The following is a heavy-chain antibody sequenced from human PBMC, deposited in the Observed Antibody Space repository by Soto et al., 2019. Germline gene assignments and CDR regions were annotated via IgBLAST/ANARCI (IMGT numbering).Heavy chain of an antibody. CDR3: ATPGYLYSSSSASFDY. Sequence: ASVKVSCKASGGTFSSYAISWVRQAPGQGLEWMGGTIPIFGTANYAQKFQGRVTITADKSTSTAYMELSSLRSEDTAVYYCATPGYLYSSSSASFDYWGQGTLVTVSS. CDR1: GGTFSSYA. J-gene: IGHJ4*02. V-gene: IGHV1-69*06. D-gene: IGHD6-6*01. CDR2: TIPIFGTA.